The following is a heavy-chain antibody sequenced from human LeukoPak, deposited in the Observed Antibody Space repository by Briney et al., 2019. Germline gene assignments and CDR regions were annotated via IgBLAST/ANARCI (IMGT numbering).Heavy chain of an antibody. Sequence: PGGSLRLSCAASGFTFSSYAMHWVRQAPGKGSEYVSAISSNGGSTYYANSVKGRFTISRDNSKNTLYLQMGSLRAEDMAVYYCARVYGDYTVGYFDYWGQGTLVTVSS. J-gene: IGHJ4*02. V-gene: IGHV3-64*01. CDR1: GFTFSSYA. D-gene: IGHD4-17*01. CDR3: ARVYGDYTVGYFDY. CDR2: ISSNGGST.